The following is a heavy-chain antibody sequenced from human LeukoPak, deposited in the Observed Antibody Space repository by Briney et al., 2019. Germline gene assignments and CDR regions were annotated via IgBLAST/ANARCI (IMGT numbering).Heavy chain of an antibody. CDR1: GFTFSSYA. CDR2: ISYDGSNK. J-gene: IGHJ6*02. CDR3: ARDQGIVAYYYYGMDV. V-gene: IGHV3-30-3*01. Sequence: GSLRLSCAASGFTFSSYAMHWVRQAPGKGLEWVTVISYDGSNKYYADSVKGRFTISRDNSKNTLYLQMNSLRAEDTAVYYCARDQGIVAYYYYGMDVWGQGTTVTVSS. D-gene: IGHD5-12*01.